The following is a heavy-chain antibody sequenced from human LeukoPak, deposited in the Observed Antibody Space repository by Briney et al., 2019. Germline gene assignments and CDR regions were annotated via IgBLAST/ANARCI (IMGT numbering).Heavy chain of an antibody. V-gene: IGHV1-69*01. J-gene: IGHJ4*02. D-gene: IGHD5-12*01. CDR2: IIPILGTA. Sequence: SVKVSCKASGGTFSSYAISWVRQAPGQGLEWMGGIIPILGTANYAQKFQGRVTITADESTSTAYMELSSLRSEDTAVYYCARGYGVATIRYYFDYWGQGTLVTVSS. CDR3: ARGYGVATIRYYFDY. CDR1: GGTFSSYA.